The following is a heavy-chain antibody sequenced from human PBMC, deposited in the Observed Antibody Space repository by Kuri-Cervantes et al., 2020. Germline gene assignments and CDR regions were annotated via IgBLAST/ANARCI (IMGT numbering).Heavy chain of an antibody. Sequence: GESLKISCAASGFTFSSYWMSWVRQAPGKGLEWVANIKQDGSEKYYVDSVKGRFTISRDNAKNSLYLQMNSLRAEDTALYYCAKDRYYDSSGYYVDYWGQGTLVTVSS. CDR3: AKDRYYDSSGYYVDY. V-gene: IGHV3-7*05. D-gene: IGHD3-22*01. CDR2: IKQDGSEK. J-gene: IGHJ4*02. CDR1: GFTFSSYW.